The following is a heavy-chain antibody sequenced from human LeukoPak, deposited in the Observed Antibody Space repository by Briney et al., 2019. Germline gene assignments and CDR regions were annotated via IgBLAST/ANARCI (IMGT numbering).Heavy chain of an antibody. V-gene: IGHV4-34*01. CDR1: GGSFSGYY. CDR2: INHSGST. D-gene: IGHD5-12*01. Sequence: SETLSLTCAVYGGSFSGYYWSWIRQPPGKGLEWIGEINHSGSTNYNPSLKSRVTISVDTSKNQFSLKLSSVTAADTAVYYCARGNRGYGPGVPPNWGQGTLVTVSS. CDR3: ARGNRGYGPGVPPN. J-gene: IGHJ4*02.